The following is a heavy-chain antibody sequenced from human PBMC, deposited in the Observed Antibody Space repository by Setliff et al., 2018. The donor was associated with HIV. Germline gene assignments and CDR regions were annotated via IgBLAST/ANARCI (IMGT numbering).Heavy chain of an antibody. CDR3: ATWRVYYYYMDV. CDR1: GGSISSGSYY. Sequence: SETLSLPCPVSGGSISSGSYYWSWIRQPAGKGLEWIGHIYTSGSTNYNPSLKSRVTISVDTSKNQFSLKLSSVTAADTAVYYCATWRVYYYYMDVWGKGTTVTVSS. D-gene: IGHD3-3*01. V-gene: IGHV4-61*09. CDR2: IYTSGST. J-gene: IGHJ6*03.